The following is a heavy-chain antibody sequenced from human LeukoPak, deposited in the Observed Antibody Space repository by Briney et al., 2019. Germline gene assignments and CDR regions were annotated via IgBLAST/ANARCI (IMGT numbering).Heavy chain of an antibody. CDR2: IKSKTDGGTT. Sequence: GGSLRLSCAASGFTFSNAWMSWVRQAPGKGLEWVGRIKSKTDGGTTDYAAPVKGRFTISRDDSKNTLYLQMNSLKTEDTAVYYCTTDISHYLYSSSWYAFGPAFDYWGQGTLVTVSS. CDR3: TTDISHYLYSSSWYAFGPAFDY. CDR1: GFTFSNAW. V-gene: IGHV3-15*01. D-gene: IGHD6-13*01. J-gene: IGHJ4*02.